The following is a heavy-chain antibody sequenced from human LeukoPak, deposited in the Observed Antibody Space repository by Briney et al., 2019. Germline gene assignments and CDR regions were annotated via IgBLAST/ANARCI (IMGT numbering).Heavy chain of an antibody. CDR1: GGTFSSYA. V-gene: IGHV1-69*04. CDR3: AREGDGYFGFDY. D-gene: IGHD5-24*01. CDR2: IIPILGIA. Sequence: SVKVSCKASGGTFSSYAISWVRQAPGQGLEWMGRIIPILGIANYAQKFQGRVTITADNSTSTAYMELSSLRSEDTAVYYCAREGDGYFGFDYWGQGTLVTVSS. J-gene: IGHJ4*02.